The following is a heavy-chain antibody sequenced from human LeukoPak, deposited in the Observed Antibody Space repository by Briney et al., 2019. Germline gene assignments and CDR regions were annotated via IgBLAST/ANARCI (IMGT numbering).Heavy chain of an antibody. CDR1: GFTFSSYA. Sequence: GGSLRLSCAASGFTFSSYAMSWVRQAPGKGLEWVSAISGSGDTTYYADSVKGRFTIFRDNSKNTLYLQMNSLRAEDTAVYYCATDYYYDSSGYPNHFDYWGQGTLVTVSS. CDR2: ISGSGDTT. J-gene: IGHJ4*02. V-gene: IGHV3-23*01. D-gene: IGHD3-22*01. CDR3: ATDYYYDSSGYPNHFDY.